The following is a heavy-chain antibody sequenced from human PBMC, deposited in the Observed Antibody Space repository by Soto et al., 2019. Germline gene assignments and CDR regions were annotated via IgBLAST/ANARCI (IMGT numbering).Heavy chain of an antibody. Sequence: SVKVSCKASGGTFSSYASSWVRQAPGQGLEWMGGIIPIFGTANYAQKFQGRVTITADKSTSTAYMELSSLRSEDTAVYYCARQIYASSGYYYSFDYWGQGTLVTVSS. CDR3: ARQIYASSGYYYSFDY. V-gene: IGHV1-69*06. CDR2: IIPIFGTA. D-gene: IGHD3-22*01. J-gene: IGHJ4*02. CDR1: GGTFSSYA.